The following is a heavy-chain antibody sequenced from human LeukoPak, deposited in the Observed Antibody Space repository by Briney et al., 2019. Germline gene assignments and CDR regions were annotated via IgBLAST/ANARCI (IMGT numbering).Heavy chain of an antibody. CDR3: AANNSSWNPYYYYYGMDV. CDR1: GGSISSYY. D-gene: IGHD6-13*01. V-gene: IGHV4-59*01. J-gene: IGHJ6*02. CDR2: IYYSGST. Sequence: SGTLSLTCTGSGGSISSYYWIWIRQPPGRGLEWVGDIYYSGSTNYNPSLKSRVTISVDTSKNQFSLKLSSVTAADTAVYYCAANNSSWNPYYYYYGMDVWGQGTTVTVSS.